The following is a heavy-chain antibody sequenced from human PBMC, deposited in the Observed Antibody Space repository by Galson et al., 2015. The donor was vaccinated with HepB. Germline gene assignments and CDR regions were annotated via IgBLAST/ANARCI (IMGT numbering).Heavy chain of an antibody. D-gene: IGHD1-26*01. J-gene: IGHJ3*02. CDR3: AREVEGLLGFDI. CDR1: GGSISSYY. CDR2: IYYSGST. V-gene: IGHV4-59*01. Sequence: ETLSLTCTVSGGSISSYYWSWIRQPPGKGLEWIGHIYYSGSTNYNPSLKSRVTISVDTSKNQFSLKLSSVTAADTAVYYCAREVEGLLGFDIWGQGTMVTVSS.